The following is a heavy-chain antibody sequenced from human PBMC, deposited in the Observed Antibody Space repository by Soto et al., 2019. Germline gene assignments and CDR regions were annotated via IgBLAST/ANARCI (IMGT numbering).Heavy chain of an antibody. D-gene: IGHD1-26*01. CDR2: IYYRGST. V-gene: IGHV4-59*11. J-gene: IGHJ6*02. CDR3: ARDGREASGMDV. Sequence: ETLSLTCTVSGGSISSHYWSWVRQAPGKGPEWIGHIYYRGSTSYNPSLRSRSTISVDTSNNQFSLKLNSVTTADTAVYYCARDGREASGMDVWGQGTKVTVSS. CDR1: GGSISSHY.